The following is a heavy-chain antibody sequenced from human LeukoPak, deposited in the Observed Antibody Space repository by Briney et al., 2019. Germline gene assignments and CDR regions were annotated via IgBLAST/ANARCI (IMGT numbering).Heavy chain of an antibody. D-gene: IGHD4-23*01. J-gene: IGHJ4*02. CDR1: GFTFSSYG. Sequence: PGGSLRLSCAASGFTFSSYGMHWVRQAPGKGLEWVAVISYDGSNKYYADSVKGRFTISRDNSKNTLYLQMNSLRAEDTAVYYCAREDGGTPDYWGQGTLVTVSS. CDR2: ISYDGSNK. CDR3: AREDGGTPDY. V-gene: IGHV3-30*03.